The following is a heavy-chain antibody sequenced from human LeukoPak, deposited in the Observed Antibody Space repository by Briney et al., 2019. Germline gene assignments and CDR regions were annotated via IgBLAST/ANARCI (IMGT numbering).Heavy chain of an antibody. Sequence: ASVKVSCKASGGTFSSYAISWVRQAPGQGLEWMGRIIPILGIANYAQKFQGRVTITADKSTSTAYMELSSLRSEDTAVYYCARDQGPPPLYYGMDAWGQGTTVTVSS. V-gene: IGHV1-69*04. CDR2: IIPILGIA. J-gene: IGHJ6*02. CDR1: GGTFSSYA. CDR3: ARDQGPPPLYYGMDA.